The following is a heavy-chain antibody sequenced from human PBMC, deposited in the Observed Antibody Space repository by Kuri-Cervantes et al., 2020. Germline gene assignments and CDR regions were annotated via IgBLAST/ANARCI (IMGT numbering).Heavy chain of an antibody. D-gene: IGHD3-9*01. Sequence: SETLSLTCTVSGGSISSSSYYWGWIRQPPGKGLEWIGSIYYSGSTYYNPSLKSRVTISVDTSKNQFSLKLSSVTAADTAVYYCARHESDELPPPFATGSSESNWFDPWGQGTLVTVSS. J-gene: IGHJ5*02. CDR3: ARHESDELPPPFATGSSESNWFDP. CDR2: IYYSGST. CDR1: GGSISSSSYY. V-gene: IGHV4-39*01.